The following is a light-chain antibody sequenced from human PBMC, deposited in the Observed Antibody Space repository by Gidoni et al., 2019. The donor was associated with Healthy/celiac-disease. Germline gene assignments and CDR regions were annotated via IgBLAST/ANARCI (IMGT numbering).Light chain of an antibody. CDR3: QQYYSYPWT. CDR2: AAS. J-gene: IGKJ1*01. CDR1: QGISSY. V-gene: IGKV1-8*01. Sequence: SASTGDRVTITCRASQGISSYLAWYQQKPGKAPKLLIYAASTLQSGVPSRFSGSGSGTDFTLPISCLQSEDFATYYCQQYYSYPWTFGQGTKVEIK.